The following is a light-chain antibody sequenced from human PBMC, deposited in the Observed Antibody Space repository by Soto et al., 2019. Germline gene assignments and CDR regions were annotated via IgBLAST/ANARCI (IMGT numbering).Light chain of an antibody. Sequence: LTQPASVSGSPGQSTTIPCTGTSSDVGSYNLVSWYQQHPGKAPKLMIYEVSKRPSGVSNRFSGSKSGNTASLTISGLQAEDEADYYCCSYAGSSTYVFGTGTKVTVL. J-gene: IGLJ1*01. CDR1: SSDVGSYNL. CDR3: CSYAGSSTYV. V-gene: IGLV2-23*02. CDR2: EVS.